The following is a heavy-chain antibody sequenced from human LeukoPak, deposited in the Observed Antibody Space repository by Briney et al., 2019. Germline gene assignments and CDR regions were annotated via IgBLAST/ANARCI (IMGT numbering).Heavy chain of an antibody. V-gene: IGHV4-30-4*01. D-gene: IGHD2-2*01. Sequence: SQTLSLTCTVSGGSISSGDYYRSWIRQPPGKGLEWIGYIYYSGSTYYNPSLKSRVTISVDTSKNQFSLKLSSVTAADTAVYYCARSIVVVPAAIDYWGQGTLVTVSS. CDR3: ARSIVVVPAAIDY. CDR2: IYYSGST. J-gene: IGHJ4*02. CDR1: GGSISSGDYY.